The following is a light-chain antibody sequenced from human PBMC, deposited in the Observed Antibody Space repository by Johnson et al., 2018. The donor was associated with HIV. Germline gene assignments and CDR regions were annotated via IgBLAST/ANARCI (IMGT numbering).Light chain of an antibody. CDR3: GTWDNGMITYV. CDR1: SPNLGNNY. Sequence: QSVLTQPPSVSAAPGQKVTISCSGSSPNLGNNYVSWYQQLPGTAPKLLIYDNNERPSGIPDRFSGSKSGTSATLGITGLQTGDEADYYCGTWDNGMITYVFGTGTKVTVL. V-gene: IGLV1-51*01. CDR2: DNN. J-gene: IGLJ1*01.